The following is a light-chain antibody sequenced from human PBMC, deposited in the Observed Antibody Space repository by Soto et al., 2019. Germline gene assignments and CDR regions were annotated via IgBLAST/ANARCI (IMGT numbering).Light chain of an antibody. J-gene: IGKJ5*01. CDR2: GAS. CDR3: QQYNSYSIT. V-gene: IGKV1-5*01. Sequence: DIQMTQSPSTLSASVGDRVTINCRASQSISSWLAWYQQKPGTAPKLLIYGASNLESGVPSRFSGSGSGTEFTLTISSLQPDDFATYYCQQYNSYSITFGQGTRREIK. CDR1: QSISSW.